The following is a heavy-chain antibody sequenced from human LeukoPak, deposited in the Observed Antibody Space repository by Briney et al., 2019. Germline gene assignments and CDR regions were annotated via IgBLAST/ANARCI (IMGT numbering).Heavy chain of an antibody. CDR3: ARDRFPTPGAFDI. CDR2: IYYSGST. J-gene: IGHJ3*02. V-gene: IGHV4-31*03. D-gene: IGHD3-16*01. CDR1: GGSISSGGHY. Sequence: PPQTLSLTCTVSGGSISSGGHYWSWIRQHPGKGLEWIGYIYYSGSTYYNPSLKSRVTISVDTSKNQFSLKLSSVTAADTAVYYCARDRFPTPGAFDIWGQGTMVTVSS.